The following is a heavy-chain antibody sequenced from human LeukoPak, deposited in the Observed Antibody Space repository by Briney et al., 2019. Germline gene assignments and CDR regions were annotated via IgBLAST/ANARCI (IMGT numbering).Heavy chain of an antibody. CDR3: ARNSGWFRFDY. CDR1: GFTFSNYW. CDR2: IKEDGSDK. D-gene: IGHD6-19*01. J-gene: IGHJ4*02. V-gene: IGHV3-7*03. Sequence: GGSLRLSCAASGFTFSNYWMDWVRQSPGKGLEWVANIKEDGSDKYYVDSVKGRFTISRDNAKNSLYLQMNSLRAEDTAVYYCARNSGWFRFDYWGQGTLVTVSS.